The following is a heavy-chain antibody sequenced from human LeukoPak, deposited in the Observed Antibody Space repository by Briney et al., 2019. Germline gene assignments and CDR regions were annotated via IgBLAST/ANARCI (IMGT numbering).Heavy chain of an antibody. CDR3: ARATRAGGSCLAY. D-gene: IGHD2-15*01. V-gene: IGHV3-74*01. CDR2: INTDGSST. CDR1: GFTFSSYW. Sequence: GGSLRLSCAASGFTFSSYWMHWVRQAPGKGLVWVSRINTDGSSTSYADSVKGRFTISRDNAKNSLYLQMNSLRAEDTAVYYRARATRAGGSCLAYWCQGTLVTVYS. J-gene: IGHJ4*02.